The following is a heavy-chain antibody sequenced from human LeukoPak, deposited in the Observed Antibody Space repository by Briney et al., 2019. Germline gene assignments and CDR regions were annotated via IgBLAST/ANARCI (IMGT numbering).Heavy chain of an antibody. J-gene: IGHJ5*02. CDR2: IYYSGAT. Sequence: SETLSLTCSVSGGSITSSSYYWGWIRQPPEKGLEWIGSIYYSGATYYHPSLKSRVTISGDTSKNQFSLKLRSVTAADTAVYYCARGQRHKKYYADRSGHYLNWFDPWGQGTLVTVSS. D-gene: IGHD3-22*01. V-gene: IGHV4-39*07. CDR1: GGSITSSSYY. CDR3: ARGQRHKKYYADRSGHYLNWFDP.